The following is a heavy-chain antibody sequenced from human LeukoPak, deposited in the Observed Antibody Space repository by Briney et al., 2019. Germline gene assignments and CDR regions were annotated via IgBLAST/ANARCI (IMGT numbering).Heavy chain of an antibody. V-gene: IGHV3-73*01. J-gene: IGHJ4*02. CDR3: TRRHYGDYVVDN. Sequence: GGSLGLSCATSGFTFNGSALHWVRQASGQGLEWGGRIRSKAHRYATAYAASVKGRFTVSRDDSKNMAYLQMNSLKTEDTAIYYCTRRHYGDYVVDNWGQGTLVTVSS. D-gene: IGHD4-17*01. CDR1: GFTFNGSA. CDR2: IRSKAHRYAT.